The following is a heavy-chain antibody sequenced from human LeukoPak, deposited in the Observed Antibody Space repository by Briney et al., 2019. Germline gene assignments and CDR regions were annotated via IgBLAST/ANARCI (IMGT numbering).Heavy chain of an antibody. CDR3: ARDGGSYSLDY. Sequence: GGSLRLSCAASGFTFRSYSMHWVRQAPGKGLEWVAFIHSDGGDKYYADSVQGRFTISRDSSKNTVFLQMNSLRGEDTAVYYCARDGGSYSLDYWGQGTLVTDSS. D-gene: IGHD1-26*01. CDR1: GFTFRSYS. J-gene: IGHJ4*02. V-gene: IGHV3-30*02. CDR2: IHSDGGDK.